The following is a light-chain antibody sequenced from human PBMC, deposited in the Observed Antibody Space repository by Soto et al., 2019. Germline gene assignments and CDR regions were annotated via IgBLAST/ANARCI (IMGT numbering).Light chain of an antibody. CDR1: QSISSW. Sequence: EIQMTQSPSTLSASVGDRVTITFRASQSISSWLAWYQQKPGKAPKLLIYDASSLESGVPSRFSGSGSGTEFTLTISSLQPDDFATYYCQQYNSYGTFGQGTKVDIK. CDR3: QQYNSYGT. J-gene: IGKJ1*01. CDR2: DAS. V-gene: IGKV1-5*01.